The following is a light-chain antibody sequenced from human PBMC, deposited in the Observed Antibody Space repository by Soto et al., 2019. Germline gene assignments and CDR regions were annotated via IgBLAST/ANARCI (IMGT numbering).Light chain of an antibody. CDR1: SSDVGGYNY. Sequence: QSALTQPASVSGSPGQSITISCTGTSSDVGGYNYVSWYQQHPGKAPKLMIYEVSNRPSGVSNRFSGSKSGNTASLPISGLQAEDEADYYCSSDTSSSNYVFGTGTKLTVL. J-gene: IGLJ1*01. CDR3: SSDTSSSNYV. V-gene: IGLV2-14*01. CDR2: EVS.